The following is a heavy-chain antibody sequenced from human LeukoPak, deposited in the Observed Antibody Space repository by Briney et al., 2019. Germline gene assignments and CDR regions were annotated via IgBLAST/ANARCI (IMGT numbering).Heavy chain of an antibody. J-gene: IGHJ2*01. CDR3: ARDHSVTGYWYFDL. V-gene: IGHV4-30-2*01. Sequence: SETLSLTCAVSGGSISSGDYSWSWVRQPPGKGLEWIGYIYHTGGTFYNPSLKSRVTMSADRSKNQFSLKLSSVTAADTAVYYCARDHSVTGYWYFDLWGRGTLVTVSP. CDR1: GGSISSGDYS. D-gene: IGHD2-21*02. CDR2: IYHTGGT.